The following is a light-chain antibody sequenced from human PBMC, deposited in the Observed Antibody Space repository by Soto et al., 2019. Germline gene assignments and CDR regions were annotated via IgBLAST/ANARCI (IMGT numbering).Light chain of an antibody. Sequence: DIQMTQSPSSLSASVGDRVSITCRASQTISTRLNWFQQKPGEASNLLTSAASTLRSGVTSRFSGRGSGTDFTLTINSLQPEDFATYYCQQSYDHPVTFGQGTRLDIK. CDR2: AAS. J-gene: IGKJ5*01. V-gene: IGKV1-39*01. CDR3: QQSYDHPVT. CDR1: QTISTR.